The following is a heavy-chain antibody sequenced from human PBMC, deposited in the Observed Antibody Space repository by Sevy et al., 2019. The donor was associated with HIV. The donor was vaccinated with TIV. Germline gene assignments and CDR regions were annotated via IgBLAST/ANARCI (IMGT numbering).Heavy chain of an antibody. CDR3: ARRNYFDI. CDR2: VYYTGGT. D-gene: IGHD3-10*01. J-gene: IGHJ3*02. Sequence: SETLSLTCTVSSCSINSDHWNWIRQPPGKGLEWIGYVYYTGGTNYNPSLKNRVTISVDRTKNQFSRKLTSVTAAGTAVYYRARRNYFDIWGHGTMVTVSS. V-gene: IGHV4-59*08. CDR1: SCSINSDH.